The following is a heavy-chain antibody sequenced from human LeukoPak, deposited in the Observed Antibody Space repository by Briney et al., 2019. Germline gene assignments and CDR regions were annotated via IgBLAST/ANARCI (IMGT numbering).Heavy chain of an antibody. D-gene: IGHD6-19*01. CDR2: IYYSGST. CDR3: ASGPGSGWYSG. CDR1: GGSLSSYY. Sequence: PSETLSLTCTVSGGSLSSYYWSWIRQPPGKGLEWIGYIYYSGSTNYNPSLKSRVTISVDTSKNQFSLKVSSVTAADTAVYYCASGPGSGWYSGWGQGTLVTVSS. V-gene: IGHV4-59*01. J-gene: IGHJ4*02.